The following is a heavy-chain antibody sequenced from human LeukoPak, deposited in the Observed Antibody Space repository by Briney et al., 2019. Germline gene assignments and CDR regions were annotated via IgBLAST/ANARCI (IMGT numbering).Heavy chain of an antibody. CDR2: IIPIFGTA. D-gene: IGHD3-3*02. CDR3: ARGAILEWLPLSDSSRYYFDY. V-gene: IGHV1-69*05. J-gene: IGHJ4*02. Sequence: SVKVSCKASGGTFSNYAISCVRQAPGQGLEWMGGIIPIFGTANYAQKFQGRVTITTDESTSTDYMELSTLRSEDTAVYYCARGAILEWLPLSDSSRYYFDYWGQGTLVTVSS. CDR1: GGTFSNYA.